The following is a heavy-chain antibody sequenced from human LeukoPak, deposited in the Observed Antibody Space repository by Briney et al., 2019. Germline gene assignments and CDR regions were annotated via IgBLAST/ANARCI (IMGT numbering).Heavy chain of an antibody. V-gene: IGHV4-30-2*01. CDR1: GGSISSGGYY. CDR2: IYHSGST. Sequence: SETLSLTCTVSGGSISSGGYYWSWIRQPPGKGLEWIGYIYHSGSTYYNPSLKSRVTISVDRSKNQFSLKLSSVTAADTAVYYCARGELDFWSGSGAFDIWGQGTMVTVSS. D-gene: IGHD3-3*01. J-gene: IGHJ3*02. CDR3: ARGELDFWSGSGAFDI.